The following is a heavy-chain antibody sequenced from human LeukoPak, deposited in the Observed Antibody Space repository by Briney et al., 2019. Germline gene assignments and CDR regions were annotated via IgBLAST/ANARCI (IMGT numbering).Heavy chain of an antibody. Sequence: ASVKVSCKASGGTFSSYAISWVRQATGQGLEWMGWMNPNSGNTGYAQKFQGRVTMTRNTSISTAYMELSSLRSEDTAVYYCARGYEIDAFDIWGQGTMVTVSS. CDR3: ARGYEIDAFDI. J-gene: IGHJ3*02. D-gene: IGHD3-22*01. V-gene: IGHV1-8*02. CDR2: MNPNSGNT. CDR1: GGTFSSYA.